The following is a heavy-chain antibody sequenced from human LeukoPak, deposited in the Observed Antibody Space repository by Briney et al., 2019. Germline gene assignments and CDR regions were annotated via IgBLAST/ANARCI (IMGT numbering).Heavy chain of an antibody. CDR3: ARLHPFIAAAGTGNWFDP. V-gene: IGHV1-18*01. D-gene: IGHD6-13*01. CDR2: ISAYNGNT. J-gene: IGHJ5*02. Sequence: ASVKVSCKASGYTFTSYGISWVRQAPGQGLEWMGWISAYNGNTNYAQKLQGRVTMTTDTSTSTAYMELRSLRSDDTAVYYCARLHPFIAAAGTGNWFDPWGQGTLVTVSS. CDR1: GYTFTSYG.